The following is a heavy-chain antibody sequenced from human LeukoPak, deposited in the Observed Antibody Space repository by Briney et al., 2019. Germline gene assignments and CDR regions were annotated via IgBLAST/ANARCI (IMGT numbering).Heavy chain of an antibody. J-gene: IGHJ3*02. CDR1: GFTFSSYS. CDR3: ASPLDYDYVWGSYLFGAFDI. V-gene: IGHV3-21*01. Sequence: GGSLRLSCAASGFTFSSYSMNWVRQAPGKGLEWVSSISSSSSYIYYADSVKGRFTISRDNAKNSLYLQMNSLRAEDTAVYYCASPLDYDYVWGSYLFGAFDIWGQGTMATVSS. CDR2: ISSSSSYI. D-gene: IGHD3-16*02.